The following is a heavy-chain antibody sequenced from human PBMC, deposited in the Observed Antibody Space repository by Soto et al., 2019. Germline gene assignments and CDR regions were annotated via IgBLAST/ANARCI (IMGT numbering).Heavy chain of an antibody. CDR1: GFTFSSYS. Sequence: GGSLRLSCAASGFTFSSYSMNWVRQAPGKGLEWVSSISSSSSYIYYADSVKGRFTISRDNAKNSLYLQMNSLRAEDTAVYYCARGRLSTYYDISTGYSNYYYYYMDVWGKGTTVTVSS. J-gene: IGHJ6*03. CDR2: ISSSSSYI. V-gene: IGHV3-21*01. D-gene: IGHD3-9*01. CDR3: ARGRLSTYYDISTGYSNYYYYYMDV.